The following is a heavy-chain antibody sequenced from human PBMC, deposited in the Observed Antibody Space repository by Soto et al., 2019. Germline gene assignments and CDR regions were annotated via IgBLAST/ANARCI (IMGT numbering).Heavy chain of an antibody. V-gene: IGHV3-30-3*01. CDR3: AEGIRFDP. CDR2: ISYDGSNK. CDR1: GFTFSSYA. Sequence: QVQLVESGGGVVQPGRSLRLSCAASGFTFSSYAMHWVRQAPGKGLEWVAVISYDGSNKNYADSVKGRFTISRDNSKNTLYLQRNSLRAEDTAVYYCAEGIRFDPWGQGTLVTVSS. D-gene: IGHD3-10*01. J-gene: IGHJ5*02.